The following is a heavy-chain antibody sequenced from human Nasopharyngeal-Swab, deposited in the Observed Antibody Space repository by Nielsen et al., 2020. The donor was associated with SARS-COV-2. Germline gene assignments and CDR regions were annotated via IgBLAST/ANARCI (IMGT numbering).Heavy chain of an antibody. CDR2: IYHSGST. CDR3: ARVPLWEVVVTADFPGYWYFDL. J-gene: IGHJ2*01. Sequence: WIRQPPGKGLEWIGEIYHSGSTNYNPSLKSRVTISVDKSKNQFSLKLSSVTAADTAVYYCARVPLWEVVVTADFPGYWYFDLWGRGTLVTVSS. V-gene: IGHV4-4*02. D-gene: IGHD2-21*02.